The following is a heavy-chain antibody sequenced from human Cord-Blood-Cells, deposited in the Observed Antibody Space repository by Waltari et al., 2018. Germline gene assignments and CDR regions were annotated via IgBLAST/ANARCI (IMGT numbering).Heavy chain of an antibody. CDR1: GGSISSSSYY. Sequence: QLQLQESGPGLVKPSETLSLTCTVSGGSISSSSYYWGWIHQPPGKGLEWIGSIYYSGSTYYNPSLKSRVTISVDTSKNQFSLKLSSVTAADTAVYYCARRRDAFDIWGQGTMVTVSS. CDR2: IYYSGST. V-gene: IGHV4-39*01. J-gene: IGHJ3*02. CDR3: ARRRDAFDI.